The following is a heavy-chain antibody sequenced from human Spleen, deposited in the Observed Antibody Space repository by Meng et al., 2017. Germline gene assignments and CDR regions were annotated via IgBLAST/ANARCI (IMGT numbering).Heavy chain of an antibody. CDR2: VAYDGGYT. J-gene: IGHJ4*02. Sequence: GESLKISCAASGFTFNSYTLHWVRQAPGKGLEWVAVVAYDGGYTYYADSVKGRFTISRDNSKNTGYLQMNSLRPEDTAVYYCARSPIDKYDLSALPLDYWGQGTLVTVSS. CDR1: GFTFNSYT. V-gene: IGHV3-30*04. CDR3: ARSPIDKYDLSALPLDY. D-gene: IGHD3-22*01.